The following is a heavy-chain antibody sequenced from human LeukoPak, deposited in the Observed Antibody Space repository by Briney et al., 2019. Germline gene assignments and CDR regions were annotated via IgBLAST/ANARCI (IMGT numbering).Heavy chain of an antibody. CDR2: INKDGSEK. CDR1: RFTFSVYW. J-gene: IGHJ4*02. Sequence: GGSLRLSCALSRFTFSVYWMRCVRQAPGKGLEWVAAINKDGSEKQYVDSVKGRFTISRDNARNSVYLQMTSLGAEDTAVYYCATYTQYFGAPGGADYWGLGTLVTVSS. V-gene: IGHV3-7*01. CDR3: ATYTQYFGAPGGADY. D-gene: IGHD2-8*02.